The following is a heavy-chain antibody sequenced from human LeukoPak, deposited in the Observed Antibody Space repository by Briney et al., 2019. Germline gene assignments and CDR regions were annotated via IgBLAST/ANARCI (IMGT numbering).Heavy chain of an antibody. CDR1: GFIVKTSY. CDR3: ARGGSMVRGANAFDI. CDR2: IFSDGRT. J-gene: IGHJ3*02. D-gene: IGHD1-26*01. Sequence: GGSLRLSRAASGFIVKTSYISWVRQTPGKGLEWLSVIFSDGRTYYTDSVKGRFSMSRDDSENTVYVQMNNLRVDDTALYYCARGGSMVRGANAFDIWGHGTMVTVSS. V-gene: IGHV3-66*01.